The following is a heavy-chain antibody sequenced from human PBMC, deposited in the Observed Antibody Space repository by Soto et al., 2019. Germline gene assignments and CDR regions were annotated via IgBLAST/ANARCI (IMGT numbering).Heavy chain of an antibody. V-gene: IGHV1-69*02. CDR2: INAGLGNT. D-gene: IGHD4-4*01. CDR3: ASYPILSSNYGFDY. Sequence: GASVKVSCKASGGTFSSYTISWVRQAPGQGLEWMGRINAGLGNTKYSQKFQGRVTITRDTSTSTAYMELSSLRSEDTAVYYCASYPILSSNYGFDYWGQGTLVTVSS. CDR1: GGTFSSYT. J-gene: IGHJ4*02.